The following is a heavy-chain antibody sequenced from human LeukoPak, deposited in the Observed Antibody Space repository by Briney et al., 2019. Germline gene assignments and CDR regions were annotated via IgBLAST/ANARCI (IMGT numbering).Heavy chain of an antibody. J-gene: IGHJ4*02. CDR3: ASHSTPVVHLSYYFDF. V-gene: IGHV4-34*01. D-gene: IGHD4-23*01. CDR1: GVSFSGYR. CDR2: IHHRGHT. Sequence: SGTLSLSCAVSGVSFSGYRLNWVRQMPEKGLEWIREIHHRGHTNYKTSLERRVTTSVDTSKNQFSLKLRSVTAAATAVYSCASHSTPVVHLSYYFDFWGPGTLVTVSS.